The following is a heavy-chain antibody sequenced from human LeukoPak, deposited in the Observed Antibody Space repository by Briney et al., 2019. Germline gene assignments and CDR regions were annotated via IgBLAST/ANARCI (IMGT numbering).Heavy chain of an antibody. CDR2: IKEDGSVK. V-gene: IGHV3-7*03. CDR3: ARDPLDPYSSSWYYYYYGMDV. D-gene: IGHD6-13*01. J-gene: IGHJ6*02. CDR1: GFTFSSHW. Sequence: PGGSLRLSCTASGFTFSSHWMTWVRQPPGKGLEWVANIKEDGSVKYYVDSVKGRFTISRDNTKNALYLQMNSLRAEDTAVYYCARDPLDPYSSSWYYYYYGMDVWGQGTTVTVSS.